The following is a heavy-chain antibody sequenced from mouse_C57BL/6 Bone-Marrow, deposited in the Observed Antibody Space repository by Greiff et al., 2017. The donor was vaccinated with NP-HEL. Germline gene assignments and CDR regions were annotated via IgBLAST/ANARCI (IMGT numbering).Heavy chain of an antibody. V-gene: IGHV1-85*01. CDR2: IYPRDGST. Sequence: VQLQQSGPELVKPGASVKLSCKASGYTFTSYDINWVKQRPGQGLEWIGRIYPRDGSTKYNEKFKGRATMTGDTSSSAAYMELSRLTSEYSAVYFCARLRRFYAMDYWGQGTSVTVSS. D-gene: IGHD2-12*01. J-gene: IGHJ4*01. CDR3: ARLRRFYAMDY. CDR1: GYTFTSYD.